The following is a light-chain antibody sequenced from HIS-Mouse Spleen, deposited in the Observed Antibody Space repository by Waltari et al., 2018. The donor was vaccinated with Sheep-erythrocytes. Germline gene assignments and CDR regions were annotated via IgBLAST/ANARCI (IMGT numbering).Light chain of an antibody. CDR1: QDISNY. J-gene: IGKJ4*01. CDR3: QQYDNLLT. Sequence: DIQMTQSPSSLSASVGDRVTITCQASQDISNYLNWYQQKPGKAPTLLIYDASNLETGVPSRFSGSGSVTDFTFTISSLQPEDIATYYCQQYDNLLTFGGGTKVEIK. CDR2: DAS. V-gene: IGKV1-33*01.